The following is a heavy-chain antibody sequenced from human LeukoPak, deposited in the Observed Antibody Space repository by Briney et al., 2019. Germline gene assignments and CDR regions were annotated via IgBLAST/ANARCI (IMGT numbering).Heavy chain of an antibody. CDR2: IGAGGIST. CDR1: GFTFSTYH. Sequence: GGSLRLSCGASGFTFSTYHMTWVRQAPGKGLEWVSSIGAGGISTYYADSVKARFVISRDNSKNTLYLQMSSLRDDDTAVYYCAKYIVVDATRTFDYWGQGTLVTVSS. D-gene: IGHD2-2*01. J-gene: IGHJ4*02. V-gene: IGHV3-23*01. CDR3: AKYIVVDATRTFDY.